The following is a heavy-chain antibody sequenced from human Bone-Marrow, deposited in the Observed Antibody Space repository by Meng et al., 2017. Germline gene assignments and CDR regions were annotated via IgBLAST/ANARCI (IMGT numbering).Heavy chain of an antibody. Sequence: GESLKISCAASGFTFSSYAMHWVRQAPGKGLEWVAVISYDGSNKYYADSVKGRFTISRDNSKNTLYLQMNSLRAEDTAVYYCARGRIAAAGMLDYWGRG. CDR2: ISYDGSNK. CDR3: ARGRIAAAGMLDY. V-gene: IGHV3-30*04. J-gene: IGHJ4*02. CDR1: GFTFSSYA. D-gene: IGHD6-13*01.